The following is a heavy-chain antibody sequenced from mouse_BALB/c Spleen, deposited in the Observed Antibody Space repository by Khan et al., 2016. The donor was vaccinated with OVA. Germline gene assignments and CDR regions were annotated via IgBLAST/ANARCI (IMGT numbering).Heavy chain of an antibody. CDR2: IWGGGST. CDR3: AKGGLSYYYTLDY. J-gene: IGHJ4*01. CDR1: GFSLSDYG. Sequence: QVQLKQSGPGLVAPSQNLSITCTVSGFSLSDYGVSWIRQPPGKGLEWLGVIWGGGSTYYNSALKSRLNISKDNSKSQVFLKMSSLQSDDTAMFYCAKGGLSYYYTLDYWGQGTSVTVSS. V-gene: IGHV2-6-5*01.